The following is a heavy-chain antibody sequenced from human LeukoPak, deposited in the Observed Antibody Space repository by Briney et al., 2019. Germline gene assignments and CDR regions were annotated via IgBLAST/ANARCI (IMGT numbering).Heavy chain of an antibody. CDR3: ARAGYSYPTGGWDY. J-gene: IGHJ4*02. V-gene: IGHV3-33*01. CDR1: GFTFSSYV. CDR2: KRFDGSNY. D-gene: IGHD5-18*01. Sequence: PGGSLRLSCVASGFTFSSYVMHWVRQAPGKGLEWVAVKRFDGSNYYYADSAKGRFTISRDSSKNTLYLQMNSLRAEDTAVYYCARAGYSYPTGGWDYWGQGTLVTVSS.